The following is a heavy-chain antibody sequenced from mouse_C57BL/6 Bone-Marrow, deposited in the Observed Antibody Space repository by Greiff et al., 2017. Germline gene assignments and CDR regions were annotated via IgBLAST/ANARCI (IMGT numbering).Heavy chain of an antibody. V-gene: IGHV1-81*01. CDR1: GYTFTSYG. J-gene: IGHJ2*01. D-gene: IGHD3-2*02. CDR2: IYPRSGNT. CDR3: AIMEQLRPY. Sequence: QVQLKQSGAELARPGASVKLSCKASGYTFTSYGISWVKQRTGQGLEWIGEIYPRSGNTYYNEKFKGKATLTEDKSTRTAYMELRSLTSEDSAVYFCAIMEQLRPYWGQGATLTVSS.